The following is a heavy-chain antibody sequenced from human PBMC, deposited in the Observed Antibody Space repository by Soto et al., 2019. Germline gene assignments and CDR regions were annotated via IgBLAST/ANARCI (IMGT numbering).Heavy chain of an antibody. CDR2: ISGGGGST. J-gene: IGHJ6*02. CDR3: AKAVTMVRGINPYSYGLDV. D-gene: IGHD3-10*01. CDR1: GFPFSSYV. V-gene: IGHV3-23*01. Sequence: PGWSLRLSCAVSGFPFSSYVMTWVRQAPGKGLEWVSVISGGGGSTNYAESVKGRFTISRDNSENTLYLQMNSLRAEDTAVYYCAKAVTMVRGINPYSYGLDVWGQGTKVTVSS.